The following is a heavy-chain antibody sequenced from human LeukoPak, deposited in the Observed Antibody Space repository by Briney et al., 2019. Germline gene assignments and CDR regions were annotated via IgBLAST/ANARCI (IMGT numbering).Heavy chain of an antibody. CDR1: GYTFTGYY. CDR3: ARDGRYYDFSGSY. CDR2: INPNSGGT. D-gene: IGHD3-3*01. J-gene: IGHJ4*02. V-gene: IGHV1-2*02. Sequence: ASVKVSCKASGYTFTGYYMHWVRQAPGQGLEWMGWINPNSGGTNYAQKFQGRVTMTTDTSTSTAYMELRSLRSDDTAVYYCARDGRYYDFSGSYWGQGTLVTVSS.